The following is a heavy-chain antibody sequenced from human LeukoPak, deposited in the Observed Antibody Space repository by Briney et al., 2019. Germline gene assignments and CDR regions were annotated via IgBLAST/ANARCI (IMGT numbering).Heavy chain of an antibody. D-gene: IGHD3-16*01. V-gene: IGHV4-38-2*01. J-gene: IGHJ4*02. CDR3: ARVYYDYVWGSSHPDYFDY. CDR2: IYHSGST. Sequence: PSETLSLTCAVSGYSISSGYYWGWIRQPPGKGLEWIGSIYHSGSTYYNPSLKSRVTISVDTSKNQFSLKLSSVTAADTAVYYCARVYYDYVWGSSHPDYFDYWGQGTLVTVSS. CDR1: GYSISSGYY.